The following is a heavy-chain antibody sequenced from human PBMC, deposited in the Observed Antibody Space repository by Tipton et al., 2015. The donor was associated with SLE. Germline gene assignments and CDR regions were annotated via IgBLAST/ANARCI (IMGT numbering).Heavy chain of an antibody. Sequence: RSLRLSCAASGFTFSYYGMHWVRQAPGKGLEWVAVIWFDGSSKYYADSVKGRFTISRDISKNTLFLQMNSLRAEDTAVYYCARDGDQRAYWYFDLWGRGTLVTVSS. V-gene: IGHV3-33*01. CDR2: IWFDGSSK. J-gene: IGHJ2*01. CDR3: ARDGDQRAYWYFDL. D-gene: IGHD2-2*01. CDR1: GFTFSYYG.